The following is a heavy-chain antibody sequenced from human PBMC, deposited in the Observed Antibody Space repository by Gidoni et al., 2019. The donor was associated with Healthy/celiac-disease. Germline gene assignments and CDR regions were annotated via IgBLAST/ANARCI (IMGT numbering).Heavy chain of an antibody. CDR1: GFIFSDHY. Sequence: QVQLVESGGGLVKPGGALRLSCAASGFIFSDHYLSWIRQAPGKGLEWVSYISSSSSYTNYADSVKGRFTISRDNAKNSLYLQMNSLRAEDTAVYYCARDSSVGAFYYYYGMDVWGQGTTVTVSS. CDR2: ISSSSSYT. CDR3: ARDSSVGAFYYYYGMDV. V-gene: IGHV3-11*05. J-gene: IGHJ6*02. D-gene: IGHD1-26*01.